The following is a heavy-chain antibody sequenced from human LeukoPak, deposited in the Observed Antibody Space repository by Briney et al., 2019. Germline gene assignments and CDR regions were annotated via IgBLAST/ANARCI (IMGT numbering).Heavy chain of an antibody. CDR2: INHSGST. CDR3: ARVRYYYDSSHPDY. J-gene: IGHJ4*02. D-gene: IGHD3-22*01. Sequence: SETLSLTCAVYGGSFSGYYWSWIRQPPGKGLEWIGEINHSGSTNYNPSLKSRVTISVDTSKNQFSLKLSSVTAADTAVYYCARVRYYYDSSHPDYWGQGTLVTVSS. V-gene: IGHV4-34*01. CDR1: GGSFSGYY.